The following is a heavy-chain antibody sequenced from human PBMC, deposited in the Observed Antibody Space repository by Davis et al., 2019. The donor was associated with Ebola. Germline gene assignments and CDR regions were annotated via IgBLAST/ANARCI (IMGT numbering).Heavy chain of an antibody. CDR1: GYTFTRFA. J-gene: IGHJ6*02. CDR3: AGNSVTTRLDYYGMDV. Sequence: AASVKVSCKASGYTFTRFAIHWVRQAPGLRLEWMGWINAGNGNTIYSQNFQGRVTITRDTSASTVYMELSSLRSEDTAVYYCAGNSVTTRLDYYGMDVWGQGTTVTVSS. CDR2: INAGNGNT. D-gene: IGHD4-17*01. V-gene: IGHV1-3*01.